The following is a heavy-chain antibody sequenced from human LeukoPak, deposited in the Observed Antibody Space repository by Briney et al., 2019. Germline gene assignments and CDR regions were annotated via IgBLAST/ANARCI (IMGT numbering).Heavy chain of an antibody. CDR2: ISSSSSYI. J-gene: IGHJ6*02. V-gene: IGHV3-21*01. Sequence: GGSLRLSCAASGFTFSSYSMNWVRQAPGKGLEWVSSISSSSSYIYYADSVKGRFTISRDNAKNSLYLQMNSLRAEDTAVYYCAREGSDYYYGMAVWGQGTTVTVSS. D-gene: IGHD3-10*01. CDR1: GFTFSSYS. CDR3: AREGSDYYYGMAV.